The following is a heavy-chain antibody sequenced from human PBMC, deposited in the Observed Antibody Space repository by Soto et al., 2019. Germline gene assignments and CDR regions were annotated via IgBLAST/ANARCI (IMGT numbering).Heavy chain of an antibody. J-gene: IGHJ4*02. V-gene: IGHV3-23*01. D-gene: IGHD6-13*01. CDR2: ISGSGRVT. Sequence: GGSLRLSCAASGFTFSSYAMNWVRQAPGKGLEWVSGISGSGRVTYYGDSVQGRFTISRDNSKNTLYLQMNSLRAEDTALYYCARDTIGGGFQQLVLGPYYFDYWGQGTLVTVSS. CDR3: ARDTIGGGFQQLVLGPYYFDY. CDR1: GFTFSSYA.